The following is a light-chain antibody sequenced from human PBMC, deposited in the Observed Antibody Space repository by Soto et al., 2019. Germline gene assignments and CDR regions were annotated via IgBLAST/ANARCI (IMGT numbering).Light chain of an antibody. CDR1: QSVSSSY. V-gene: IGKV3-20*01. CDR3: QQYGSSGT. Sequence: IVLTQSPGTLSLSPGGRATVSCRASQSVSSSYLAWYQQKPGQAPRLLIYGASNRATGIPDRFSGSGSGTDFTLTISRLEPEDFAVYYCQQYGSSGTFGQGTKVDIK. CDR2: GAS. J-gene: IGKJ1*01.